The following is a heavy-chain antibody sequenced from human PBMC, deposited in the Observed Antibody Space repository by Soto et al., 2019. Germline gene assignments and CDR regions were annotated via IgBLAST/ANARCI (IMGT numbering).Heavy chain of an antibody. J-gene: IGHJ6*02. CDR2: IFPYNGNT. CDR1: GYSFTSYG. CDR3: ARDQNRFYGMDV. V-gene: IGHV1-18*01. Sequence: QVQLVQSGAEVKKAGAALKVYCKASGYSFTSYGISWVRQAPGQGLEWVGWIFPYNGNTNYAKKLQDRVTMTTDTSTNTAYMELRSLRSDDTAVYYCARDQNRFYGMDVWGQGTTVTVSS.